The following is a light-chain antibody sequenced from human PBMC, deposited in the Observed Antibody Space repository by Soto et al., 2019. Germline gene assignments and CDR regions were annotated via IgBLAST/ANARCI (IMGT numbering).Light chain of an antibody. Sequence: EIVLTQSPGTLSLSPGERATLSCRASQSVSSSYLAWYQQKPGQAPRLVIYGASSRSTGIPHRFSGSGSGTDFTLTISRLEPEDFAVYYCQQYCSSPLTFGGGTKVEIK. CDR3: QQYCSSPLT. J-gene: IGKJ4*01. CDR2: GAS. CDR1: QSVSSSY. V-gene: IGKV3-20*01.